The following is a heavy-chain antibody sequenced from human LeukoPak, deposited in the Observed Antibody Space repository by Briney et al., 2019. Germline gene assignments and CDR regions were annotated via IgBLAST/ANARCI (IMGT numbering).Heavy chain of an antibody. D-gene: IGHD3-22*01. J-gene: IGHJ3*02. V-gene: IGHV3-30-3*01. CDR3: ARDRDYCDSSGYYGAFDI. CDR1: GFTFSSYA. CDR2: ISYDGSNK. Sequence: GGSLRLSCAASGFTFSSYAMHWVRQAPGKGLEWVAIISYDGSNKYYADSVKGRFTISRDNSKNTLYLQMNSLRAEDTAVYYCARDRDYCDSSGYYGAFDIWGQGTMVTVSS.